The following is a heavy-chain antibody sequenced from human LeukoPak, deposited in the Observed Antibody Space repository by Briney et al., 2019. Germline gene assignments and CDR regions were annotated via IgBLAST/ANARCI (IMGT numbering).Heavy chain of an antibody. CDR3: ARVAKERVGGVYYFDY. J-gene: IGHJ4*02. V-gene: IGHV3-13*01. Sequence: HPGGSLRLSCAASGFTFSDYDMHWARQATGKGLEWVSAIGTAGDTYYTGSVNGRFTISRENAKHSLYLQMNSLRAGDTAVYYCARVAKERVGGVYYFDYWGQGTLVTVSS. CDR2: IGTAGDT. D-gene: IGHD1-1*01. CDR1: GFTFSDYD.